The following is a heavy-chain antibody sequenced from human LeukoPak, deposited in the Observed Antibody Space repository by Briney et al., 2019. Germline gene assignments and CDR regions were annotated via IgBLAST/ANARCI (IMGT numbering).Heavy chain of an antibody. CDR1: GGSISSYY. CDR3: ARRNYYYYAMDV. Sequence: SETLSLTCTVSGGSISSYYLNWIRRPPGKGRWWVWYIYYSGSTNYNPSLTSRVTISLDTSKNQFSLKLSSVPAADTAVYYCARRNYYYYAMDVWGQGTTITVSS. CDR2: IYYSGST. J-gene: IGHJ6*02. V-gene: IGHV4-59*08.